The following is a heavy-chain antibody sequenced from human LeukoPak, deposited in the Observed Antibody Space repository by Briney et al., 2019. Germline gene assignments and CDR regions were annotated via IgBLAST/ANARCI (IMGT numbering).Heavy chain of an antibody. CDR1: GGSISSYY. CDR3: ASRGMEYYYGSGVAFDY. Sequence: KPSETLSLTCTVSGGSISSYYWSWVRQPPGQGLEWIAYIYYSGGTNYNPSLKSRVTISVDTSKNQFSLKLSSVTAADTAVYYCASRGMEYYYGSGVAFDYWGQGTLVTVSS. V-gene: IGHV4-59*12. D-gene: IGHD3-10*01. J-gene: IGHJ4*02. CDR2: IYYSGGT.